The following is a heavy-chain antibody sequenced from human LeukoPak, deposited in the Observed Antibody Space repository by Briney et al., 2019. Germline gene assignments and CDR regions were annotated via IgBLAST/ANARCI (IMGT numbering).Heavy chain of an antibody. V-gene: IGHV4-39*01. CDR1: GGSISSSSYY. Sequence: SETLSLTCTVSGGSISSSSYYWGWIRQPPGKGLEWIGSIYYSGSSYYNPSLKSRVTISVDTSKNQFSLKLSSVTAADTAVYYCARRSGFSWYAIYYFDYWGQGTLVTVSS. D-gene: IGHD2-8*01. CDR3: ARRSGFSWYAIYYFDY. J-gene: IGHJ4*02. CDR2: IYYSGSS.